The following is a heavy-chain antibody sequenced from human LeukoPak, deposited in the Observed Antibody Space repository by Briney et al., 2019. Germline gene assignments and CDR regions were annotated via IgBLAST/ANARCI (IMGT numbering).Heavy chain of an antibody. CDR1: GFTFSSYS. D-gene: IGHD3-3*01. Sequence: GGSLRLSCAASGFTFSSYSMNWVRQAPGKGLEWVSSISSSSSYIYYADSVKGRFTISRDNAKNSLYLQMNSLRAEDTAVYYCARDLYRTNLRFLERPFDYWGQGTLVTVSS. V-gene: IGHV3-21*01. J-gene: IGHJ4*02. CDR3: ARDLYRTNLRFLERPFDY. CDR2: ISSSSSYI.